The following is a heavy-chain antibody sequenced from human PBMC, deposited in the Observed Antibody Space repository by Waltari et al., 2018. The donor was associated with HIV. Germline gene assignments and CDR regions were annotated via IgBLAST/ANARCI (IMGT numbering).Heavy chain of an antibody. V-gene: IGHV3-30*18. CDR1: GFTLGTYG. Sequence: QVQLVESGGGVVQPGRSLRLSCAASGFTLGTYGMHWVLQAPGKGLEWVAFIAYDGDNKYYADSVKGRCTLSRDNSKNTVYLQINSLRAEDSAVYYCAKDKGGVTYIFDYWGQGTLVTVSS. CDR2: IAYDGDNK. D-gene: IGHD1-1*01. CDR3: AKDKGGVTYIFDY. J-gene: IGHJ4*02.